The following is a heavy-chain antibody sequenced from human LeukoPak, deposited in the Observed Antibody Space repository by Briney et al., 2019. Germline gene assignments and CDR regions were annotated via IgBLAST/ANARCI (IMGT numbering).Heavy chain of an antibody. CDR1: GYTFTSYY. CDR2: INPSGGST. Sequence: ASVKVSCKASGYTFTSYYMHWVRQAPGQGLEWMGIINPSGGSTSYAQKFQGRVTMTRDMSTSTVYMELSSLRSEDTAVYYCAREDTAMVITDAFDIWGQGTMGTVSS. V-gene: IGHV1-46*01. D-gene: IGHD5-18*01. J-gene: IGHJ3*02. CDR3: AREDTAMVITDAFDI.